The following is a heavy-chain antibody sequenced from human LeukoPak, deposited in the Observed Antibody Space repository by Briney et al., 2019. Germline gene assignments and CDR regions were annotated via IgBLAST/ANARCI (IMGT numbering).Heavy chain of an antibody. CDR3: ARDIVVVPAARGAFDI. V-gene: IGHV1-2*02. CDR1: GYTFTGYY. J-gene: IGHJ3*02. Sequence: ASVKVSCKASGYTFTGYYMHWVRQAPGQGLEWMGWIDPNSGSTNYAQKFQGRVTMTRDTSISTAYMELSRLRSDDTAVYYCARDIVVVPAARGAFDIWGQGTMVTVSS. CDR2: IDPNSGST. D-gene: IGHD2-2*01.